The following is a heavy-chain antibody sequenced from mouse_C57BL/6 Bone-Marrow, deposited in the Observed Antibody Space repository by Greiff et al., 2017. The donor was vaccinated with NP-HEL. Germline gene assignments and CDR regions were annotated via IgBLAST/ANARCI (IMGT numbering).Heavy chain of an antibody. Sequence: EVKLVESGPGLVKPSQSLSLTCSVTGYSFTSCYYWNWIRQFPGNQLEWMGYIRYDGSNNYNPSLKNPIAITRDTSKNQFCLKLNSVTTEDTATNYCARIYDGYVYWGQGTLVTVSA. CDR1: GYSFTSCYY. J-gene: IGHJ3*01. CDR2: IRYDGSN. V-gene: IGHV3-6*01. D-gene: IGHD2-3*01. CDR3: ARIYDGYVY.